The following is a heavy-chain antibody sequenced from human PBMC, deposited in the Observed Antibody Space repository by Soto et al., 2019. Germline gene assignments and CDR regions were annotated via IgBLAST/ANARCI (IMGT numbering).Heavy chain of an antibody. Sequence: VQLVESGGGVVQPGRSLRLSCAASGFTFSSYAMHWVRQAPGKGLEWVAVISDDGSNKYYADSVKGRINISSDNSKNTLFLPMSSLRAEDTAVYSCATEVKPNSGNYIDYRRHGTLVTVSS. V-gene: IGHV3-30-3*01. D-gene: IGHD1-26*01. CDR3: ATEVKPNSGNYIDY. CDR2: ISDDGSNK. CDR1: GFTFSSYA. J-gene: IGHJ4*01.